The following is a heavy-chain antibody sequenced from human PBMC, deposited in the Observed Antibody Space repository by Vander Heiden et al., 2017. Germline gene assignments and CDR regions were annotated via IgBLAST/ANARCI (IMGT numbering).Heavy chain of an antibody. CDR2: INQSGST. V-gene: IGHV4-34*01. J-gene: IGHJ4*02. Sequence: QVQLQQWGAGLLKPSETLSLTCAVYGGSFSGYYWSWIRQAQGNGGEWIGGINQSGSTNYNPSLKSRVNRSVDTSKNQFSLKLSSVTAADTAVYYCARGQNSFGVAAGVYFDYWGQGTLVTVAS. D-gene: IGHD3-3*01. CDR3: ARGQNSFGVAAGVYFDY. CDR1: GGSFSGYY.